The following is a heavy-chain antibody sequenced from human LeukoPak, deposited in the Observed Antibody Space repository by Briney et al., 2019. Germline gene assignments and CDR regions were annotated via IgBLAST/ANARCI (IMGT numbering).Heavy chain of an antibody. J-gene: IGHJ4*02. D-gene: IGHD3-16*02. Sequence: SETLSLTCTVSGGSISSYYCNWIRQPPGKGLEWIGYIYNSGSTNYNPSLKSRVTISVDTSKNQFSLMLTSVTAADTAVYYCARGTFRELSFWGQGTLVTVSS. CDR3: ARGTFRELSF. V-gene: IGHV4-59*01. CDR1: GGSISSYY. CDR2: IYNSGST.